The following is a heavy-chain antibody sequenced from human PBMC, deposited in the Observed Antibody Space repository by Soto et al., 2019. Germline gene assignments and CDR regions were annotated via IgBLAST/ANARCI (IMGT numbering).Heavy chain of an antibody. Sequence: GGSLRLSCAASGFTVSSNYMSWVRQAPGKGLEWVSVIYSGGSTYYADSVKGRFTISRDNSKNTLYLQMNSLRAEDTAVYYCARRSQLWPTGSLYYYGMDVWGQGTTVT. CDR2: IYSGGST. CDR1: GFTVSSNY. D-gene: IGHD5-18*01. J-gene: IGHJ6*02. V-gene: IGHV3-66*04. CDR3: ARRSQLWPTGSLYYYGMDV.